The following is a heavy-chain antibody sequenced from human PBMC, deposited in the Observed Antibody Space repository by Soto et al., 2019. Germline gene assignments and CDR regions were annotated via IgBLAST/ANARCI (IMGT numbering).Heavy chain of an antibody. D-gene: IGHD2-8*01. Sequence: PSETLSLTCAVYGESFSGYYWSWIRQPPGKGLEWIGEINHSGSTNYNPSLKSRVTISVDTSKNQFSLKLSSVTAADTAVYYCARGLRYGTWGQGTLVTVSS. J-gene: IGHJ4*02. CDR2: INHSGST. CDR3: ARGLRYGT. V-gene: IGHV4-34*01. CDR1: GESFSGYY.